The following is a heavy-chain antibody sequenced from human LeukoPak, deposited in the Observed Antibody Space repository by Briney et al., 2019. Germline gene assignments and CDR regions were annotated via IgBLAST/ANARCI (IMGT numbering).Heavy chain of an antibody. Sequence: SETLSLTCTVSGGSISSYYWSWIRQPPGKGLEWIGYIYYSGSTNYSPSLKSRVTISVDTSKNQFSLKLSSVTAADTAVYYCARHYGDYGMDAFDIWGQGTMVTVSS. D-gene: IGHD4-17*01. CDR2: IYYSGST. CDR1: GGSISSYY. CDR3: ARHYGDYGMDAFDI. V-gene: IGHV4-59*08. J-gene: IGHJ3*02.